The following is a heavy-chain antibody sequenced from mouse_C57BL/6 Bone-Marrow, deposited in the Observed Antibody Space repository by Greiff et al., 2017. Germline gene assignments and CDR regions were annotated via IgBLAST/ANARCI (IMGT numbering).Heavy chain of an antibody. Sequence: EVQLQQSGAELVRPGASVKLSCTASGFNIKDYYMHWVKQRPEQGLEWIGRIDPENGDTEYASKFQGKATITADTSSNTAYLQLSSLTSEDTAVYYCTNGLLRYCDVWGTGTTVTVSS. CDR3: TNGLLRYCDV. CDR2: IDPENGDT. J-gene: IGHJ1*03. V-gene: IGHV14-1*01. CDR1: GFNIKDYY. D-gene: IGHD2-3*01.